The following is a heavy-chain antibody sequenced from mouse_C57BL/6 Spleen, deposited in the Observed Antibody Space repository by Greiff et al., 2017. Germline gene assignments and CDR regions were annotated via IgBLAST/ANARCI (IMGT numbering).Heavy chain of an antibody. CDR1: GYTFTSYW. V-gene: IGHV1-53*01. J-gene: IGHJ4*01. CDR2: INPSNGGT. D-gene: IGHD2-10*01. CDR3: ARTYYGNHAYYYAMDY. Sequence: QVQLQQPGTELVKPGASVKLSCKASGYTFTSYWMHWVKQRPGQGLEWIGNINPSNGGTTYNEKFKSKATLTVDKSSSTAYMQLSSLTSEDSAVYYCARTYYGNHAYYYAMDYWGQGTSVTVSS.